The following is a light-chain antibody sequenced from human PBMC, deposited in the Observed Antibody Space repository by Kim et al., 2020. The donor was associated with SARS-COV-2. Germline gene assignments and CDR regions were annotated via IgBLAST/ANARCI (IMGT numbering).Light chain of an antibody. V-gene: IGLV2-14*01. CDR3: SSYTSSNTWV. CDR1: SSDIGLYNY. Sequence: GQSITISCTGTSSDIGLYNYVSWYQQHPGKAPKFMIYEVSKRPSGVSNRFSGSKSGNTASLTISGLQAEDGADYYCSSYTSSNTWVFGGGTKLTVL. J-gene: IGLJ3*02. CDR2: EVS.